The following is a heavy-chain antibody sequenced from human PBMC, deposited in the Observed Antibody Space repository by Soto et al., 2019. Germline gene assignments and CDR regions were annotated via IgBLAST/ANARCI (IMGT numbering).Heavy chain of an antibody. Sequence: ESGGGLVQPGGSLRLSCAASGFTFSSYSMNWVRQAPGKGLEWVSYISSSSSTIYYADSVKGRFTISRDNAKNSLYLQMNSLRAEDTAVYYCAREGYDILTGPNAFDIWGQGTMVTVSS. CDR1: GFTFSSYS. J-gene: IGHJ3*02. CDR3: AREGYDILTGPNAFDI. V-gene: IGHV3-48*01. D-gene: IGHD3-9*01. CDR2: ISSSSSTI.